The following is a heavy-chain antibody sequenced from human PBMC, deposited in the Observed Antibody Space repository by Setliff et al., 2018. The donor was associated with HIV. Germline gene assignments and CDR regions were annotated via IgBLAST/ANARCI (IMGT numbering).Heavy chain of an antibody. V-gene: IGHV4-34*01. CDR3: ARFYGNYETDNWFDP. Sequence: KTSETLSLTFAVYGASFSDYYWTWIRQSPGKGLEWIGEINHSGDTNYNPSLKSRVTLSVDLSKNQFSLNLTSVSAADTAVYYCARFYGNYETDNWFDPWGHGILVTVSS. CDR2: INHSGDT. D-gene: IGHD3-3*01. J-gene: IGHJ5*02. CDR1: GASFSDYY.